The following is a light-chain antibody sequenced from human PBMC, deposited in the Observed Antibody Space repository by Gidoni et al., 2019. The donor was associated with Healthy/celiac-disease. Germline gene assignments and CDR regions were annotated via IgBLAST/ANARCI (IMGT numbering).Light chain of an antibody. CDR2: AAS. CDR3: QQYYSYPIT. J-gene: IGKJ5*01. CDR1: QGISSY. Sequence: PSSLSASTGDRVTITCRASQGISSYLAWYQQKPGKAPKLLIYAASTLQSGVPSRFSGSGSGTDFTLTISCLQSEDFATYYCQQYYSYPITFGQGTRLEIK. V-gene: IGKV1-8*01.